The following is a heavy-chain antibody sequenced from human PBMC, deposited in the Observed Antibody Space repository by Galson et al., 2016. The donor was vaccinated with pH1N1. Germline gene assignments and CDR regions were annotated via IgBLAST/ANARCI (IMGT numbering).Heavy chain of an antibody. V-gene: IGHV1-46*01. J-gene: IGHJ4*02. CDR1: GYSVTRYY. D-gene: IGHD3-9*01. Sequence: SVKVSCKASGYSVTRYYMHWVRQAPGQGLEWMGIIDPSDGTTTYSQKFQGRITMTRDTPTNSVYMELSSLTSDDTALYYCAKRYDFDYWGQGTLITVSS. CDR3: AKRYDFDY. CDR2: IDPSDGTT.